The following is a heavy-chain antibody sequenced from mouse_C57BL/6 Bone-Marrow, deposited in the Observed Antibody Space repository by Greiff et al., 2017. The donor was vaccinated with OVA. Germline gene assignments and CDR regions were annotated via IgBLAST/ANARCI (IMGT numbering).Heavy chain of an antibody. CDR3: ARHPLYYYGSSPWFAY. V-gene: IGHV1-62-2*01. Sequence: VMLVESGAELVKPGASVKLSCKASGYTFTEYTIHWVKQRSGQGLEWIGWFYPGSGSIKYNEKFKDKATLTADKSSSTVYMELSRLTSEDSAVYFCARHPLYYYGSSPWFAYWGQGTLVTVSA. J-gene: IGHJ3*01. CDR2: FYPGSGSI. D-gene: IGHD1-1*01. CDR1: GYTFTEYT.